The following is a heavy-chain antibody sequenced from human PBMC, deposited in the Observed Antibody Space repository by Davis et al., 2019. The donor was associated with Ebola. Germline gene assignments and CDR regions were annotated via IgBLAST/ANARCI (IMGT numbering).Heavy chain of an antibody. Sequence: SETLSLTCTVSGGSISSYYWSWIRQPPGKGLEWIGEINHSGSTNYNPSLKSRVTISVDTSKNQFSLKLSSVTAADTAVYYCARPVGNGDYSWFDPWGQGTLVTVSS. V-gene: IGHV4-34*01. D-gene: IGHD4-17*01. J-gene: IGHJ5*02. CDR3: ARPVGNGDYSWFDP. CDR2: INHSGST. CDR1: GGSISSYY.